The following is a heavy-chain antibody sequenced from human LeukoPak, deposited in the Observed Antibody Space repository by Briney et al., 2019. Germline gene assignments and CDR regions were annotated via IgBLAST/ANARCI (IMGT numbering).Heavy chain of an antibody. D-gene: IGHD2-2*01. Sequence: SETLSLTCTVSGGSISSYYWSWIRQPPGKGLEWIGYIYYSGSTNYNPSLKSRVTISVDTSKNQFSLKLSSVTAADTAVYYCARVDIGYCSSTSCSHYFDYWGQGTLVTVSS. J-gene: IGHJ4*02. CDR2: IYYSGST. CDR1: GGSISSYY. CDR3: ARVDIGYCSSTSCSHYFDY. V-gene: IGHV4-59*01.